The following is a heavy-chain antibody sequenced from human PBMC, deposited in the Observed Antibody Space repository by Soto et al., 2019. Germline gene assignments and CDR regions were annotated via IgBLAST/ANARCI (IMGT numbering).Heavy chain of an antibody. Sequence: ASVKVSCKASGYTFTSYGISWVRQAPGQGLEWMGWISAYNGNTNYAQKLQGRVTMTTDTSTSTAYMELRSLRSDDTAVYYCARVSYGDSPYSRFDPWGQGTLVTVSS. J-gene: IGHJ5*02. CDR1: GYTFTSYG. V-gene: IGHV1-18*04. D-gene: IGHD4-17*01. CDR3: ARVSYGDSPYSRFDP. CDR2: ISAYNGNT.